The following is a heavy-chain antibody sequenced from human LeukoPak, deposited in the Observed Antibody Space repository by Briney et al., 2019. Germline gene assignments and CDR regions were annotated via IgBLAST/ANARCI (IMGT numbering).Heavy chain of an antibody. CDR1: GYSISSGYY. J-gene: IGHJ4*02. CDR2: IFFSGSA. Sequence: PSETLSLTCAVSGYSISSGYYWGWIRQPPGKGLEWIGSIFFSGSAYYNPSLTSRVTISLDTSKNQFSLKLRSVTAADTAVYYCASSSWFGSYFDYWGQGTLVTVSS. D-gene: IGHD6-13*01. CDR3: ASSSWFGSYFDY. V-gene: IGHV4-38-2*01.